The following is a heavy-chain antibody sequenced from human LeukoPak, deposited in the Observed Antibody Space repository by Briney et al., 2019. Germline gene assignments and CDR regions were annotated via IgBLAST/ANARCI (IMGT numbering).Heavy chain of an antibody. J-gene: IGHJ4*02. CDR2: TNSDGTTT. D-gene: IGHD2-8*01. Sequence: GGSLRLSCATSGLPFSDFSMTWVRQAPGKGLEWISTTNSDGTTTYYAESVKGRFTISRDNSKNALYLQMSSLRVEDTAIYYCAKQSYARSLGEGGPGTLVTVSS. V-gene: IGHV3-23*01. CDR3: AKQSYARSLGE. CDR1: GLPFSDFS.